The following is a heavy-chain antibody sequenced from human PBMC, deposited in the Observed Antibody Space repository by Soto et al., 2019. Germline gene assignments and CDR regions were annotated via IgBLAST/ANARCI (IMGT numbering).Heavy chain of an antibody. V-gene: IGHV3-21*01. D-gene: IGHD3-9*01. CDR2: FSSGNSYI. CDR1: GFTFSSYS. J-gene: IGHJ4*02. CDR3: ATQMDYNILTGYRPFDY. Sequence: GGSLRLSCAVSGFTFSSYSMNWVRQAPGKGLEWVSSFSSGNSYIYYADSVRGRFTVSRDNAKSSLYLQMNSLRAEYTAVYYCATQMDYNILTGYRPFDYWGQGTLGTVS.